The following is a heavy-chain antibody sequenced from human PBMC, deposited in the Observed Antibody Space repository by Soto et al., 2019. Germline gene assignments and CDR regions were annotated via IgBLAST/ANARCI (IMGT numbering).Heavy chain of an antibody. D-gene: IGHD3-22*01. CDR3: AKAAVRDYYDSSGYYPDY. CDR1: GFRFIDHY. Sequence: QSGGSLRLSCAASGFRFIDHYMTWIRQAPGKGLEWVSKISGDATTTYYADSVKGRFTISRDNSKNTLYLQMNSLRAEDAAVYYCAKAAVRDYYDSSGYYPDYWGQGTLVTVSS. CDR2: ISGDATTT. V-gene: IGHV3-23*01. J-gene: IGHJ4*02.